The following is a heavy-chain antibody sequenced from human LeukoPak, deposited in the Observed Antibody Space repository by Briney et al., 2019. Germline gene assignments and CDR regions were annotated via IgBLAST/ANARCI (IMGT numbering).Heavy chain of an antibody. CDR2: INPSGGST. CDR1: GYTFTSYY. D-gene: IGHD3-3*01. Sequence: ASVKVSCKASGYTFTSYYMHWVRQAPGQGLEWMGIINPSGGSTSYAQKFQGRVTMTRDTSTSTVYMELSSLRSEDTAVYYCARGNGVYYDFWSGYYTGSDNFDYWGQGALVTVSS. CDR3: ARGNGVYYDFWSGYYTGSDNFDY. V-gene: IGHV1-46*01. J-gene: IGHJ4*02.